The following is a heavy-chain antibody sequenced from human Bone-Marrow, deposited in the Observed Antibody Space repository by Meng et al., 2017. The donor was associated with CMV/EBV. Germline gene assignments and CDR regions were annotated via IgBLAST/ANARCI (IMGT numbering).Heavy chain of an antibody. D-gene: IGHD1-1*01. V-gene: IGHV1-18*01. CDR1: GYTFTSYG. CDR2: ISASHGNT. Sequence: ASVKVSCKASGYTFTSYGFSWVRQAPGQGLECMGWISASHGNTNYAQKFQGRVTMTTDTSTSTAYMELRNLRSDDTAVYYCARDLGATGSDDWGQETLVTVSS. J-gene: IGHJ4*02. CDR3: ARDLGATGSDD.